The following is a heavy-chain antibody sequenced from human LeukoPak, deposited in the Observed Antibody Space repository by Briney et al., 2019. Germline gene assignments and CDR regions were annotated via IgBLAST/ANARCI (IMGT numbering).Heavy chain of an antibody. CDR1: GFTFSSYS. V-gene: IGHV3-21*01. Sequence: GGSLRLSCAASGFTFSSYSMNWVRQAPGKGLEWVSSISSSSSYIYYADSVKGRFTISRDNAKNSLYLQMDSPRAEDTAVYYCAGGGSYLGYYFDCWGPGTLVTV. D-gene: IGHD1-26*01. CDR3: AGGGSYLGYYFDC. CDR2: ISSSSSYI. J-gene: IGHJ4*02.